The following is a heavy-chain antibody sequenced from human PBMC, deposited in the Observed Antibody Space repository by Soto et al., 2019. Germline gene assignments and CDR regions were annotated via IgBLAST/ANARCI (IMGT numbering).Heavy chain of an antibody. CDR2: IKTKSDGGTT. CDR1: GFTFSNAV. J-gene: IGHJ4*02. V-gene: IGHV3-15*01. D-gene: IGHD3-3*01. CDR3: TGWSGN. Sequence: RLSCAASGFTFSNAVMSWVRQAPGKGLEWVARIKTKSDGGTTDYAAPVKGRFTISRDDSKNTLYLQMNSLKSEDSAVYYCTGWSGNWGQGSLVTVSS.